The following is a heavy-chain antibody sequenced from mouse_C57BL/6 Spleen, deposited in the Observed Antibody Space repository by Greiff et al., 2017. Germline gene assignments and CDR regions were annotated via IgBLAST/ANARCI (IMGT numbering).Heavy chain of an antibody. Sequence: QVQLQQPGAELVKPGASVKLSCKASGYTFTSYWMQWVKQRPGQGLEWIGEIDPSDSYTNYNQKFKGKAKLTVDTSSSTAYMQLSSLTTEDSAVYYCARRGTAQATDYWGQGTTLTVSS. D-gene: IGHD3-2*02. V-gene: IGHV1-50*01. CDR1: GYTFTSYW. CDR3: ARRGTAQATDY. J-gene: IGHJ2*01. CDR2: IDPSDSYT.